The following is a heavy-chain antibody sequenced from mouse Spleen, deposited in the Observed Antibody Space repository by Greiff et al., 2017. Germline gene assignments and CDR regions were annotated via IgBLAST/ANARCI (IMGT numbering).Heavy chain of an antibody. J-gene: IGHJ3*01. CDR1: GFNIKDTS. CDR3: AKGSSYDWFAY. V-gene: IGHV14-3*02. CDR2: IDPANGNT. Sequence: VQLQQSGAELVKPGASVKLSCTASGFNIKDTSMHWVKQRPEQGLEWIGRIDPANGNTKYDPKFQGKATITADTSSNTAYLQLSSLTSEDTAVYYCAKGSSYDWFAYWGQGTLVTVSA. D-gene: IGHD1-1*01.